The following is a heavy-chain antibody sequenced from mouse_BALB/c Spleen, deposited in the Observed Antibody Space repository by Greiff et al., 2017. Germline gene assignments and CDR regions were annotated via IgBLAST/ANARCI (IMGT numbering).Heavy chain of an antibody. CDR3: TREGGTEAMDY. CDR1: GFTFSSYT. D-gene: IGHD3-3*01. CDR2: ISSGGSYT. V-gene: IGHV5-6-4*01. Sequence: DVQLVESGGGLVKPGGSLKLSCAASGFTFSSYTMSWVRQTPEKRLEWVATISSGGSYTYYPDSVKGRFTISRDNAKNTLYLQMSSLKSEDTAMYYCTREGGTEAMDYWGQGTSVTVSS. J-gene: IGHJ4*01.